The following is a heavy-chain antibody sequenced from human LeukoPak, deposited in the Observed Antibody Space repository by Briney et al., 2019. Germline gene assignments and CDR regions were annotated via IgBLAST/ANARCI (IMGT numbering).Heavy chain of an antibody. V-gene: IGHV3-9*01. CDR1: GFTFDDYA. J-gene: IGHJ4*02. Sequence: GGSLRLSCAASGFTFDDYAMHWVRQAPGKGLEWVSGISWNSGSIGYADSVKGRFTISRDNAKNSLYLQMNSLRAEDTALYYCAKDIAGGSVYWGQGTLVTVSS. D-gene: IGHD3-10*01. CDR2: ISWNSGSI. CDR3: AKDIAGGSVY.